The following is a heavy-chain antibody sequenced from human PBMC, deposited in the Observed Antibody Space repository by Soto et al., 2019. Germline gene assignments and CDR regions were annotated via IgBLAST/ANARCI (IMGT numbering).Heavy chain of an antibody. CDR1: GFTFTNAW. J-gene: IGHJ4*02. Sequence: EVQLVESGGGLVKPGESLRLSCAASGFTFTNAWMNWVRQAPGKGLEWVGRIRSKTDGATPDYAAPVKGRFTISRDDSKNTLYVQMNSLKTEDTAIYYCTTEKGYWGQGTLVTVSS. CDR3: TTEKGY. CDR2: IRSKTDGATP. V-gene: IGHV3-15*07.